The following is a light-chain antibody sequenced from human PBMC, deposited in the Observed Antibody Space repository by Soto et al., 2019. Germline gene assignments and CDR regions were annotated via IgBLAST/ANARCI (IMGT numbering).Light chain of an antibody. Sequence: DIQLTQSPSFLSASVGDRVTITCRASQGISSYLAWYQQKPGKAPKVLIFGASTLQSGVPSRFSGSGSGTEFTLTISCLQPEDFATYYCEQLNNYPWTFGQGTKVEIK. CDR1: QGISSY. V-gene: IGKV1-9*01. CDR3: EQLNNYPWT. CDR2: GAS. J-gene: IGKJ1*01.